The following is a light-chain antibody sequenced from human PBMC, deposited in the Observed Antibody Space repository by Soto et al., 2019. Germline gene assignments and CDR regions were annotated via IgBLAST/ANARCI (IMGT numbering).Light chain of an antibody. V-gene: IGKV3-20*01. CDR2: GAS. CDR3: QQYGSSGT. Sequence: IVWRESPGTLSVAAEGRATLSRRASQSVSNNYLASYQQKPGQGPRLLIYGASNRATGIPDRFIGSGSGTDFTLTISRLEPEDFAVYYCQQYGSSGTFGQGTKVDI. CDR1: QSVSNNY. J-gene: IGKJ1*01.